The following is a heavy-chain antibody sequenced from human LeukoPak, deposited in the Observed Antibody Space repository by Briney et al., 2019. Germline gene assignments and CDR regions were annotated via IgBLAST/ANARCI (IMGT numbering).Heavy chain of an antibody. J-gene: IGHJ4*03. D-gene: IGHD2-15*01. Sequence: GGSLRLSCAASGFTFSSYAMHWVRQAPGKGLEWVSVISYNGSNTYYADSVKGRFTISRDNSKNTLYLQMNSLRAEDTAVYYWGREKGAGGSYCVDYWGKGTLVTVSS. CDR2: ISYNGSNT. CDR3: GREKGAGGSYCVDY. V-gene: IGHV3-30*04. CDR1: GFTFSSYA.